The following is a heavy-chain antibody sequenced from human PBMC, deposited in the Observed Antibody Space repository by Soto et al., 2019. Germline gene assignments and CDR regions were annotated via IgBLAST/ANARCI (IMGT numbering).Heavy chain of an antibody. CDR2: ISGSGGST. Sequence: PWGPLRLSCAASGFTFSSYAMSWVRQAPGKGLEWVSAISGSGGSTYYADSVKGRFTISRDNSKNTLYLQMNSLRAEDTAVYYCAKGGSSGWSVSDYWGQGTLVNVSS. D-gene: IGHD6-19*01. CDR1: GFTFSSYA. CDR3: AKGGSSGWSVSDY. V-gene: IGHV3-23*01. J-gene: IGHJ4*02.